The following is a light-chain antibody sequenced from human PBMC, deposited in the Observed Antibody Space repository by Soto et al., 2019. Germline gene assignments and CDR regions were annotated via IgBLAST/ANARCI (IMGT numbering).Light chain of an antibody. Sequence: SYELTQPLSVSVALGQTATITCGENNIGSKNVHWYQQKPGQAPVLVIYRDSNRPSGIPERFSGSNSGNTATLTISRAQAGEEADYYCQVWDIRTDVVFGGGTQLTVL. CDR3: QVWDIRTDVV. CDR2: RDS. CDR1: NIGSKN. V-gene: IGLV3-9*01. J-gene: IGLJ2*01.